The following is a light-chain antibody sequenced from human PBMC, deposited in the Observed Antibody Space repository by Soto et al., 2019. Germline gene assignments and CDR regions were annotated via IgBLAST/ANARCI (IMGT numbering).Light chain of an antibody. CDR2: GAS. CDR3: QQTYSLPIT. J-gene: IGKJ3*01. CDR1: QAISDY. Sequence: DIQMTQSRSSLSASVGDRVAITCRATQAISDYLNWYQQKPGKALKLLIYGASNLQSGVPSRFSGSGSGTDFTLTISGLQPEDFGIYYCQQTYSLPITFGPGTKVDVK. V-gene: IGKV1-39*01.